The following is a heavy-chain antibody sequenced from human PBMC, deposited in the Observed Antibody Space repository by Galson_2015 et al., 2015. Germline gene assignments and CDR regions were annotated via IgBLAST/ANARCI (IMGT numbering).Heavy chain of an antibody. CDR1: GYTFTTYA. Sequence: SVKVSCKASGYTFTTYAFHWVRQAPGQGLEWMGWIDLVNGNTKYPQKFQGRVSFTRDTSASTAYMEVNTLTSEDTAVYYCARDGTVKYNWFDPWGQGTLVTVSS. CDR2: IDLVNGNT. J-gene: IGHJ5*02. D-gene: IGHD4-17*01. V-gene: IGHV1-3*01. CDR3: ARDGTVKYNWFDP.